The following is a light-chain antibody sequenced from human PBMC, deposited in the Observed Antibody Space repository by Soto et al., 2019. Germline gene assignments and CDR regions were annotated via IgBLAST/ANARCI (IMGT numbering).Light chain of an antibody. CDR1: GSGLGHYNS. V-gene: IGLV2-11*01. J-gene: IGLJ1*01. CDR2: DVS. CDR3: CSYAGSSVYV. Sequence: QSALTQPRSVSGSPGQSVTISCTGTGSGLGHYNSVAWDQYHPGKAPELLIFDVSERPAGVPDRFSGSKSANTASLTISGLQVEDEADYYCCSYAGSSVYVVGTGTKVTVL.